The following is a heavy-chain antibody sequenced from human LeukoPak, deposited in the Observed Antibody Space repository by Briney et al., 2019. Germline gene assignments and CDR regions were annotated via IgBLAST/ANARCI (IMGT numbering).Heavy chain of an antibody. CDR3: ARGRRYCSGGSCYPLHFDY. CDR1: GVSISSGDYY. D-gene: IGHD2-15*01. Sequence: SETLSLTCTVSGVSISSGDYYWSWIRQPPGKGLEWIGYIYHSGSTYYNPSLKSRVTISVDRSKHQFSLKLSSVTAADTAVYYCARGRRYCSGGSCYPLHFDYWGQGTLVTVSS. V-gene: IGHV4-30-2*01. J-gene: IGHJ4*02. CDR2: IYHSGST.